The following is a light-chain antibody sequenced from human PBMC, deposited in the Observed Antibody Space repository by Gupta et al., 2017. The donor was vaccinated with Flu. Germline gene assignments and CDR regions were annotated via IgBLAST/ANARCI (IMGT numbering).Light chain of an antibody. Sequence: PSSLSASVGDRLTITCRASQSISTYLNWYQQKPGKAPNLLIYAASNLQSGVPSRFSGTGSGTDFTLTISSLQPEDSATYFCQQSYSIPLTFGGGTKMEIK. V-gene: IGKV1-39*01. CDR1: QSISTY. CDR3: QQSYSIPLT. J-gene: IGKJ4*01. CDR2: AAS.